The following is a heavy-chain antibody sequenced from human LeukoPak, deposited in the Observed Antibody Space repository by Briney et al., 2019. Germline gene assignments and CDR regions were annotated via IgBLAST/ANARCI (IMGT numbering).Heavy chain of an antibody. J-gene: IGHJ5*02. Sequence: GESLKISCKGSGYSFTSYWIGWVRQMPGKGLEWMGIIYPGDSDTRYSPSFQGQVTISADKSISTAYLQWSSLKAPDTAMYYCARQQYDYVWGSYRFNWFDPWGQGTLVTVSS. CDR1: GYSFTSYW. CDR3: ARQQYDYVWGSYRFNWFDP. D-gene: IGHD3-16*02. V-gene: IGHV5-51*01. CDR2: IYPGDSDT.